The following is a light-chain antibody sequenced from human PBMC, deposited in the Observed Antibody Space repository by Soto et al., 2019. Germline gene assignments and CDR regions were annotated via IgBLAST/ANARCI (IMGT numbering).Light chain of an antibody. V-gene: IGLV2-11*01. Sequence: QSALTQPRSVSGSPGQSVTISCTGTSSDVAAYNYVSWYQQHPDKAPKLLICDVSRRPSGVPDRFSGSKSGNTASLTISGLQAEDEADYYCCSYAGSYTYVVFGGGTKLTVL. CDR1: SSDVAAYNY. CDR3: CSYAGSYTYVV. CDR2: DVS. J-gene: IGLJ2*01.